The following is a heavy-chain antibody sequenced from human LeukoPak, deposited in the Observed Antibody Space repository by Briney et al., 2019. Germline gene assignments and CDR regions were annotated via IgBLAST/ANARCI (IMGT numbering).Heavy chain of an antibody. Sequence: GGSLRLSCAASGFTVSSNYMSWVRQAPGKGLEWVSVIYSGGKTYYADSVKGRFTISRDNSKNTLYLQMNSLRAEDTAVYYCAKDQKEYSSPLDYWGQGTLVTVSS. J-gene: IGHJ4*02. CDR2: IYSGGKT. V-gene: IGHV3-53*05. D-gene: IGHD6-6*01. CDR1: GFTVSSNY. CDR3: AKDQKEYSSPLDY.